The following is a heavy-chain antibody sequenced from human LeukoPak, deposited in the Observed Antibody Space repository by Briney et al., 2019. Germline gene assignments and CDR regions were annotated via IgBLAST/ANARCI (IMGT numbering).Heavy chain of an antibody. J-gene: IGHJ4*02. CDR1: GFTFSSYA. CDR2: ISGSGGST. D-gene: IGHD5-18*01. V-gene: IGHV3-23*01. CDR3: AKDSGYSYGLGLDY. Sequence: PGGSLRLSCAASGFTFSSYAMSWVRQAPGKGLEWVSAISGSGGSTYYADSVKGRFTISRDNSKNTLYLQMNSLRAEDTAVYYCAKDSGYSYGLGLDYWGQGTLVTVSS.